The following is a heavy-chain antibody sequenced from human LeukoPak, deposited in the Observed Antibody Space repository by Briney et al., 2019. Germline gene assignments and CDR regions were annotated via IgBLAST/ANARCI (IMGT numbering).Heavy chain of an antibody. CDR1: GGSISSYC. CDR2: IYYSGST. Sequence: SETLSLTCTVSGGSISSYCWSWIRQPPGKGLEWIGYIYYSGSTNYNPSLKSRVTISVDTSKNQFSLKLSSVTAADTAVYYCARVPSYYDYVWGSYRSGAFDIWGQGTMVTVSS. CDR3: ARVPSYYDYVWGSYRSGAFDI. J-gene: IGHJ3*02. V-gene: IGHV4-59*01. D-gene: IGHD3-16*02.